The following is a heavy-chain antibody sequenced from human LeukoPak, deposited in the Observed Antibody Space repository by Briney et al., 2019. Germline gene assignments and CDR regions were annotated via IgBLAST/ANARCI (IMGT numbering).Heavy chain of an antibody. D-gene: IGHD6-13*01. Sequence: GESLKISCKASGYIFTTSWIGWVRQMPGKGLEWMGIIYPGDSDTRYSPSFQGQVTISADKSISTDYLQWSSLKASATAMYYCARAYSGSWYHWGQGTLVTVSS. J-gene: IGHJ5*02. CDR1: GYIFTTSW. CDR3: ARAYSGSWYH. CDR2: IYPGDSDT. V-gene: IGHV5-51*01.